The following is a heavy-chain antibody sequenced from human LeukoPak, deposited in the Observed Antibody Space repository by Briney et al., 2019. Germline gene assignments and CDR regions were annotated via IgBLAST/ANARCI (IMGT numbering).Heavy chain of an antibody. V-gene: IGHV4-38-2*02. J-gene: IGHJ6*03. Sequence: SETLSLTCTVSGYSISGGYYWGWIRQPPGKGLEWIGSIYHSGSTYYNPSLKSRVTISVDTSKNQFSLKLSSVTAADTAVYYCARDGVYYYDSSGYYPGDYYYYYMNVWGKGTTVTVSS. CDR3: ARDGVYYYDSSGYYPGDYYYYYMNV. D-gene: IGHD3-22*01. CDR2: IYHSGST. CDR1: GYSISGGYY.